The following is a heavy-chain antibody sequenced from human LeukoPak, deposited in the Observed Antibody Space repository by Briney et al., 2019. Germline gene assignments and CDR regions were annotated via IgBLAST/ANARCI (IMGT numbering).Heavy chain of an antibody. Sequence: SETLSLTCAVYGGSFSGYYWSWIRQPPGKGLEWIGEINHSGSTNYNPSLKSRVTISADTSKNQFSLKLNSVTAADTAIYYCAREISPADSSSAFDYWGQGTLVTVSS. D-gene: IGHD6-6*01. J-gene: IGHJ4*02. CDR2: INHSGST. V-gene: IGHV4-34*01. CDR1: GGSFSGYY. CDR3: AREISPADSSSAFDY.